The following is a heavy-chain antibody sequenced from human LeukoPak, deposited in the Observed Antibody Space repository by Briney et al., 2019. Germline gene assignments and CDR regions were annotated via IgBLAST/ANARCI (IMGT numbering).Heavy chain of an antibody. J-gene: IGHJ4*02. CDR2: ISGDESRT. V-gene: IGHV3-74*01. CDR3: VRDDGYYYGSGTYYRH. D-gene: IGHD3-10*01. Sequence: GGSLRLSCAASGFTFRSYWMHWVRQAPGKGLVWVSHISGDESRTTYADSEQGRFTISRDNAKNTLYLQMNSLRVEDTAVYYCVRDDGYYYGSGTYYRHWGQGTLVTVSS. CDR1: GFTFRSYW.